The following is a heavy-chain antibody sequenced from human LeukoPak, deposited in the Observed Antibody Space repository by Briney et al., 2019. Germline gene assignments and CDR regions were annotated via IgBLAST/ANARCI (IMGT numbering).Heavy chain of an antibody. Sequence: SETLSLTCTVSSGSISDSSYYWGWIRQPPGKGLEWLGSIYYSGSTYQNPSLKSRVILSEDESKNQFSLNLSSVTAADTAVYYCARHEGSSAASLDHWGQGTLVTVSS. D-gene: IGHD3-10*01. V-gene: IGHV4-39*01. J-gene: IGHJ4*02. CDR3: ARHEGSSAASLDH. CDR1: SGSISDSSYY. CDR2: IYYSGST.